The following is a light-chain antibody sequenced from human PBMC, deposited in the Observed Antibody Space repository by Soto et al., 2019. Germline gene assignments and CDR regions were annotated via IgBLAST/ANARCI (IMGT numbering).Light chain of an antibody. V-gene: IGKV3-15*01. CDR1: QSINSK. Sequence: EVVLTQPPATLSLSPGERATLPCRASQSINSKYLAWYQQKPGQAPRLLIYGTSTRATGIPARFSGSGSGTKFTLTIISLQSEDFGVYYSHQYNNLWTFGQGTRVEIK. CDR3: HQYNNLWT. CDR2: GTS. J-gene: IGKJ1*01.